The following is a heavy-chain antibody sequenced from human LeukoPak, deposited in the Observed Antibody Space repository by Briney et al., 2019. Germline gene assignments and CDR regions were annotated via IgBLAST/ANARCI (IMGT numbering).Heavy chain of an antibody. D-gene: IGHD2-15*01. V-gene: IGHV6-1*01. CDR3: ARDPSRAAGVFDY. CDR1: GDSVSSNSVA. Sequence: SQTLSLTCAISGDSVSSNSVAWNWIRQSPSRGLEWLGRTYYKSKWFNEYAPSVQSRISINPDTSKNQFSLQLNSVTPEDTAVYYCARDPSRAAGVFDYWGQGTLVTVSS. J-gene: IGHJ4*02. CDR2: TYYKSKWFN.